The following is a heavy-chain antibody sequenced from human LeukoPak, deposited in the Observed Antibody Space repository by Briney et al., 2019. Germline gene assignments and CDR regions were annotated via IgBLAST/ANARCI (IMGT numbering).Heavy chain of an antibody. Sequence: SVKVSCKASGGTFSSYTISWVRQAPGQGLEWMGRIIPILGIANYAQKFQGRVTITADKSTSTAYMELSSLRSEDTAVYYCTHYSNYRYYFDYWGQGILVTVSS. CDR3: THYSNYRYYFDY. V-gene: IGHV1-69*02. CDR2: IIPILGIA. D-gene: IGHD4-11*01. CDR1: GGTFSSYT. J-gene: IGHJ4*02.